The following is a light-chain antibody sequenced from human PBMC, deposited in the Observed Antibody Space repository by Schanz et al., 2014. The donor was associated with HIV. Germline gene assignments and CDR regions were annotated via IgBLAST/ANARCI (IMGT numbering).Light chain of an antibody. CDR3: CSYTGSGTLV. CDR1: SGDVGPYDY. J-gene: IGLJ2*01. V-gene: IGLV2-14*03. CDR2: DVT. Sequence: QFVLTQPASVSGSPGQSITISCTGSSGDVGPYDYVSWYQQHPGQAPKLLIYDVTYRPSGISNRFSGSKSAYTASLTISGLQPEDEADYYCCSYTGSGTLVFGGGTKLTVL.